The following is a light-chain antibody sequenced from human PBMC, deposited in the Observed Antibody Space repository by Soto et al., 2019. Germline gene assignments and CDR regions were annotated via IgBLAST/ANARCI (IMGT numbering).Light chain of an antibody. Sequence: QSALTQPASVSGSPGQSITISCTGTSSDIGAYNYVSWYQQHPGKAPKLMLYDVNIRPSGVDNRFFGSKSSNTASLTISGLPAEDEDDYYCTSWTTSTTMIFGGGTKLTVL. V-gene: IGLV2-14*03. CDR3: TSWTTSTTMI. CDR1: SSDIGAYNY. CDR2: DVN. J-gene: IGLJ2*01.